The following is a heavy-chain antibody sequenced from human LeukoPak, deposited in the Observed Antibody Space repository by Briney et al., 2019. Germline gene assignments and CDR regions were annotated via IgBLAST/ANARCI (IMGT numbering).Heavy chain of an antibody. CDR3: ARQRDSNWFDP. CDR2: INPSAGST. D-gene: IGHD4-11*01. V-gene: IGHV1-46*01. Sequence: ASVKVSCKASGYTFINYYIHWVRQAPGQGLEWMGIINPSAGSTTYAQNFQGRVTMTRDTSTNTVYMELSSLRSEDTAVYYCARQRDSNWFDPWGQGTLATVSS. J-gene: IGHJ5*02. CDR1: GYTFINYY.